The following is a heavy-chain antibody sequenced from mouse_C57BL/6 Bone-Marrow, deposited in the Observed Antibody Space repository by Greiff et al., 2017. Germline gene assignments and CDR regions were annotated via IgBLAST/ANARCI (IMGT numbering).Heavy chain of an antibody. J-gene: IGHJ1*03. V-gene: IGHV1-80*01. D-gene: IGHD2-1*01. CDR1: GYAFSSYW. Sequence: QVQLKESGAELVKPGASVKISCKASGYAFSSYWMNWVKQRPGKGLEWIGQIYPGDGDTNYNGKFKGKATLTADKSSSTAYMQLSSLTSEDSAVYFCARFDGNHWYFDVWGKGTTVTVSS. CDR3: ARFDGNHWYFDV. CDR2: IYPGDGDT.